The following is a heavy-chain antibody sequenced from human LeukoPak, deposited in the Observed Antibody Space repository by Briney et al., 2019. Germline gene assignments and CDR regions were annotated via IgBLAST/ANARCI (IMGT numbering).Heavy chain of an antibody. CDR2: ISAYNGNT. J-gene: IGHJ3*02. D-gene: IGHD3-22*01. CDR3: ARDSDYYDSSGDDAFDI. CDR1: GYTFTSYG. Sequence: VASVKVSCKASGYTFTSYGISWVRQAPGQGLEWMGWISAYNGNTNYAQKLQGRVTMTTDTSTSTAYMELRSLRSDDTAVYYCARDSDYYDSSGDDAFDIWGQGTMVTVSS. V-gene: IGHV1-18*01.